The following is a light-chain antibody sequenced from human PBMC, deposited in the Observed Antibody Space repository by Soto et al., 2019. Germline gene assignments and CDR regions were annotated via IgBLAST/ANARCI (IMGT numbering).Light chain of an antibody. Sequence: DIHLTQSPSFLSASFGDRVTITCRARQGISNFLAWYQQKPGNAPKLLIYAASTLPSPVPSRLSGSRSGTEFTLIISGLQPADPATSYCPQYTTTTTPWMFGQG. CDR3: PQYTTTTTPWM. V-gene: IGKV1-9*01. CDR2: AAS. CDR1: QGISNF. J-gene: IGKJ1*01.